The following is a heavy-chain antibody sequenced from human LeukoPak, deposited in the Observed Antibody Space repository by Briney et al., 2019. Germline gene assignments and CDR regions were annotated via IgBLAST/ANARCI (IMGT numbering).Heavy chain of an antibody. V-gene: IGHV1-18*01. CDR1: GYTFTSYG. CDR2: ISGYNGNT. J-gene: IGHJ5*02. D-gene: IGHD4-17*01. CDR3: ARDQARVTTDWNRFDP. Sequence: ASVKVSCKASGYTFTSYGIDWVRQAPGQGLEWMGWISGYNGNTNYAQKLQGRVTMTTDTSTSTAYMELRSLRSDDTAVYYCARDQARVTTDWNRFDPWGQGTLVTVSS.